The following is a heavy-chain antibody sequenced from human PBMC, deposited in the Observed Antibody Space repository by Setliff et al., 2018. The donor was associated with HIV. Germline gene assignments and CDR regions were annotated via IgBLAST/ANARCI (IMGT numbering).Heavy chain of an antibody. CDR2: IYYSGST. CDR3: ARVSSSSSGDAFDI. CDR1: GDSISSGGYY. Sequence: LSLTCTVSGDSISSGGYYWTWIRQHPGKGLEWIGYIYYSGSTDYNPSLKSRVTISLDKSRSQFSLRLSSVTAADTAVYYCARVSSSSSGDAFDIWGQGTMVTVS. V-gene: IGHV4-31*03. D-gene: IGHD6-6*01. J-gene: IGHJ3*02.